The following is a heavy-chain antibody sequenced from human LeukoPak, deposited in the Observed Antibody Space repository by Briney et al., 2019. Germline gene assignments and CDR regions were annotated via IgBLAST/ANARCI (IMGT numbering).Heavy chain of an antibody. CDR1: GFTFSSYA. J-gene: IGHJ4*02. CDR2: ISGSGGST. CDR3: AGEHSSSWRRGFDY. Sequence: GGSLRLSCAASGFTFSSYAMSWVRQAPGKGLEGVSAISGSGGSTYYADSVKGRFTISRDNSKNTLYLQMNSLRAEDTAVYYCAGEHSSSWRRGFDYWGQGTLVTVSS. V-gene: IGHV3-23*01. D-gene: IGHD6-13*01.